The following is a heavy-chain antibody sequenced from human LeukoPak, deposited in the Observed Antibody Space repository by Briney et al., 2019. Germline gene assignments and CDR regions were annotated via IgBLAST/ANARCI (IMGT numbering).Heavy chain of an antibody. V-gene: IGHV3-23*01. CDR2: ISNDGGGT. CDR3: AKGSSGYFFDL. Sequence: QPGGSLRLSCAASGFIFNNYGLVWVRQAPGKGLEWVSAISNDGGGTTYADFVKGRFSVSRDNSKNTLFLQMNSLRAEDTALYYCAKGSSGYFFDLWGQGTLATVSS. D-gene: IGHD3-22*01. CDR1: GFIFNNYG. J-gene: IGHJ4*02.